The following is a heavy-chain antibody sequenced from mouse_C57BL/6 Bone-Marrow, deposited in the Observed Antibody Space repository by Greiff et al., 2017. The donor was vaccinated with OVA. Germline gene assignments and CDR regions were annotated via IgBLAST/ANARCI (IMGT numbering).Heavy chain of an antibody. Sequence: VKVVESGAELVRPGTSVKVSCKASGYAFTNYLIEWVKQRPGQGLEWIGVINPGSGGTNYNEKFKGKATLTADKSSSTAYMQLSSLTSEDSAVYFCARHDGYYVFAYWGQGTLVTVSA. CDR1: GYAFTNYL. CDR3: ARHDGYYVFAY. D-gene: IGHD2-3*01. V-gene: IGHV1-54*01. J-gene: IGHJ3*01. CDR2: INPGSGGT.